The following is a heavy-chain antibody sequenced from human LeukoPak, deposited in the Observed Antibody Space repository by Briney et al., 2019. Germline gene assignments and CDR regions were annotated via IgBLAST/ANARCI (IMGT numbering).Heavy chain of an antibody. J-gene: IGHJ4*02. D-gene: IGHD6-13*01. Sequence: GGSLRLSCAASGFTFSSYAMSWVRQAPGKGLEWVSAISGSGGSTYYADSVKGRFTISRDNSKNTLYLQMHSLRAEDTAVYYCARRRNSSSWYYFDYWGQGTLVTVSS. CDR2: ISGSGGST. V-gene: IGHV3-23*01. CDR3: ARRRNSSSWYYFDY. CDR1: GFTFSSYA.